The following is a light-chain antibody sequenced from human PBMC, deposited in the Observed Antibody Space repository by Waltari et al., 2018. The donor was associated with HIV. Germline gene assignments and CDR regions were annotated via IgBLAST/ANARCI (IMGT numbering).Light chain of an antibody. Sequence: DIQMTQSPSPLSAFVGDRVTITCRASENIIGWLAWYQQKPGKAPKLLIYKTSTLESGGPLRFSGSASGTEFTLTISSLQPEDFATYYCQQYKSYSPWTFGQGTKVDVK. CDR1: ENIIGW. V-gene: IGKV1-5*03. CDR2: KTS. J-gene: IGKJ1*01. CDR3: QQYKSYSPWT.